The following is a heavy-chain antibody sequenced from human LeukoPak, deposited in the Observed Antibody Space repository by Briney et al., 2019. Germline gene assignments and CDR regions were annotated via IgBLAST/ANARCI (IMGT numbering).Heavy chain of an antibody. CDR3: ARDGGILGPKAFYALDV. V-gene: IGHV6-1*01. D-gene: IGHD3-3*01. J-gene: IGHJ6*02. Sequence: SQTLSLTCAISGDSVSSNSAAWYWIRQSPSRGLEWLGRTYYMSKWYKDYAVSVRSRVTINADTSRNQFSLQLNSVTPEDTAVYYCARDGGILGPKAFYALDVWGQGTTVTVPS. CDR2: TYYMSKWYK. CDR1: GDSVSSNSAA.